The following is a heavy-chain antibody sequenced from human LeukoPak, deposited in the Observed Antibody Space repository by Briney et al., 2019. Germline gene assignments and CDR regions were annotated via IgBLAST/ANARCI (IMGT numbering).Heavy chain of an antibody. Sequence: GGSLRLSCAASGFSFSTYAMHWVRQAPGKGLEWVAVISYDGSNEYYADSVKGRFTISRDNSKNTLYLQMNTLRAEDTAVFYCARDWGDYAPTYYFDYWGRGTLVTVSS. CDR1: GFSFSTYA. CDR2: ISYDGSNE. V-gene: IGHV3-30-3*01. J-gene: IGHJ4*02. CDR3: ARDWGDYAPTYYFDY. D-gene: IGHD4-17*01.